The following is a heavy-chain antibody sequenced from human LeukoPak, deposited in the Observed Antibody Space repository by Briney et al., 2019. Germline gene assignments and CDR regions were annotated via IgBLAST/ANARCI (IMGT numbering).Heavy chain of an antibody. CDR2: ISSSSSTI. CDR3: ARDVGIAAAGTFDH. CDR1: GFTFSGYS. D-gene: IGHD6-13*01. V-gene: IGHV3-48*04. J-gene: IGHJ4*02. Sequence: GSLRLSCAASGFTFSGYSMNWVRQAPGKGLEWVSFISSSSSTIYYADSVKGRFTISRDHAKNSLYLQMNSLRAEDTAVYYCARDVGIAAAGTFDHWGQGTLVTVSS.